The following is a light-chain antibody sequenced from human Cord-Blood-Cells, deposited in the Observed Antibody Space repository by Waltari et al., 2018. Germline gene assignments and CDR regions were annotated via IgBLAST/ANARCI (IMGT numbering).Light chain of an antibody. Sequence: QSALTQPRSVSGSPGQSVTISCTGTSSDVGGYNYVSWYQHPPGKAPTLMIYDVSKRPSGVPYRFSGSKSGNPASLTISGLQAEDEADYYCCSYAGSYTLGVFGGGTKLTVL. CDR2: DVS. CDR3: CSYAGSYTLGV. J-gene: IGLJ3*02. V-gene: IGLV2-11*01. CDR1: SSDVGGYNY.